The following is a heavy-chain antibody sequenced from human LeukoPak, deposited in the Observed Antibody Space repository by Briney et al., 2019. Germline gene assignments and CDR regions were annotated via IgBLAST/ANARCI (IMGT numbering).Heavy chain of an antibody. Sequence: GGSQRLSCAASGFIFNNYALSRVRQAPGKGLEWVSSISGSGDSTYYADSVKGRFTISRDNSNNTLFLQMNSLRAEDTALYYCAKSRSSGSSSSNYWGQGTLVTVSP. CDR1: GFIFNNYA. J-gene: IGHJ4*02. V-gene: IGHV3-23*01. D-gene: IGHD6-13*01. CDR3: AKSRSSGSSSSNY. CDR2: ISGSGDST.